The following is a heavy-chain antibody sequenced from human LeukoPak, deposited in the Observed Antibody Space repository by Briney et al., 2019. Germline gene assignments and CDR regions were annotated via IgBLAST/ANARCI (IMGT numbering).Heavy chain of an antibody. D-gene: IGHD3-3*01. Sequence: GGSLRLSCAASGFTFSSYWMHWVRQAPGKGLVWVSRINSDGSSTSYADSVKGRFTISRDNAKNTLYLQTNSLRAEDTAVYYCARLYYDFWSGYLYYFDYWGQGTLVTVSS. CDR2: INSDGSST. CDR1: GFTFSSYW. CDR3: ARLYYDFWSGYLYYFDY. J-gene: IGHJ4*02. V-gene: IGHV3-74*01.